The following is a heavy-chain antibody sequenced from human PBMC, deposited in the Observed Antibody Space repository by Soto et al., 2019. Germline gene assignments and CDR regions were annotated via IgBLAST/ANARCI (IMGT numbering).Heavy chain of an antibody. CDR1: GFTFSSYS. Sequence: EVQLVESGGGLVKPGGSLRLSCAASGFTFSSYSMNWVRQAPGKGLEWVSSISSSSSYIYYADSVKGRFTISRDNAKNSLYLQINSLRAEDTAVYYCARTTYYYYYYMDVWGKGTTVTVSS. CDR2: ISSSSSYI. CDR3: ARTTYYYYYYMDV. J-gene: IGHJ6*03. V-gene: IGHV3-21*01.